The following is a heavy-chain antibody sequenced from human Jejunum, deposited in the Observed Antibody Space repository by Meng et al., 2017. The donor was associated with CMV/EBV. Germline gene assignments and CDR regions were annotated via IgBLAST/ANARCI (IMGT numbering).Heavy chain of an antibody. CDR3: ARESGSYYWFDP. J-gene: IGHJ5*02. CDR2: IYTSGST. Sequence: VLVQGSGPGLVKSSETLSLTCFVSAGPISGYYWSWIRQPAGKGLEWIGRIYTSGSTHYNPSLKSRLTMSVDLAKNQISLKLSSVTAADTAVYYCARESGSYYWFDPWGQGTLVTVSS. V-gene: IGHV4-4*07. CDR1: AGPISGYY. D-gene: IGHD1-26*01.